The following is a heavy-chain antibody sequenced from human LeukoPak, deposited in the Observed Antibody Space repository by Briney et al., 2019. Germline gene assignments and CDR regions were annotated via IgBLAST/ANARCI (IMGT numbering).Heavy chain of an antibody. V-gene: IGHV1-8*03. Sequence: ASVKVSCKASGYTFTSYGISWVRQAPGQGLEWMGWMNPNSGNTGYAQKFQGRVTITRNTSISTAYMELSSLRSEDTAVYYCARAGYGVAGRINRRAYNCFDPWGQGTLVTVSS. D-gene: IGHD6-19*01. CDR1: GYTFTSYG. CDR3: ARAGYGVAGRINRRAYNCFDP. J-gene: IGHJ5*02. CDR2: MNPNSGNT.